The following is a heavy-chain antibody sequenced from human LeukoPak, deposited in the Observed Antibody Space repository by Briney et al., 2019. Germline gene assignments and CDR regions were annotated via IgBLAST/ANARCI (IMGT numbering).Heavy chain of an antibody. CDR3: ARDLSGGKYYALGFDY. Sequence: GGSLRLSCAASGFTSSTYEMNWVRQAPGKGLEWVSYITNSRSTIYYADSVKGRFTITRDNAKKSLYLQMNSLRVEDTAVYYCARDLSGGKYYALGFDYWGQGTLVTVSS. D-gene: IGHD2-15*01. V-gene: IGHV3-48*03. CDR1: GFTSSTYE. CDR2: ITNSRSTI. J-gene: IGHJ4*02.